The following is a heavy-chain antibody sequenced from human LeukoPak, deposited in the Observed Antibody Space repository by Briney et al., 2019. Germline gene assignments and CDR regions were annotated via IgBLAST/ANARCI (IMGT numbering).Heavy chain of an antibody. CDR1: GYTFTSYG. Sequence: ASVKVSCKASGYTFTSYGISWVRQAPGQGLEWMGWISAYNGNTNYAQKLQGRVTMTTDTSTSTAYMELRSLRSDVTAVYYCARGRSGYDNYYYYGMDVWGKGTTVTVSS. CDR3: ARGRSGYDNYYYYGMDV. V-gene: IGHV1-18*04. J-gene: IGHJ6*04. D-gene: IGHD5-12*01. CDR2: ISAYNGNT.